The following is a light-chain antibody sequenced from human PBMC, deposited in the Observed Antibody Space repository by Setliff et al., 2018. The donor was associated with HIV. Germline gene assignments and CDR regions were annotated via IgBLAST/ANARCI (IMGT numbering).Light chain of an antibody. V-gene: IGLV2-11*01. CDR3: CSYTDSDTYV. CDR2: DVT. CDR1: SGDVGGYIY. J-gene: IGLJ1*01. Sequence: QSALAQPRSVSGSPGQSVTISCTGASGDVGGYIYVSWYQQHPGKAPKLMIYDVTKRPSGVPDRFSASKSGNTASLTISGLQADDEADYYCCSYTDSDTYVFGTGTKVTVL.